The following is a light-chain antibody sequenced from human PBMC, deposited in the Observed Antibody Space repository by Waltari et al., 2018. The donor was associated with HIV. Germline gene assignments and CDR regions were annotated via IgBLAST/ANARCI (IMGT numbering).Light chain of an antibody. CDR2: DVS. CDR3: SSYTSSSTPVV. J-gene: IGLJ2*01. Sequence: QSALTQPASVSGSPGQSITISCTGTSSDIGTYNYVSWYQQHPGKAPKLMIYDVSNRPSVVSNRFSGTKSGNTASLTISGLQAEDVADYYCSSYTSSSTPVVFGGGTKLTVL. V-gene: IGLV2-14*01. CDR1: SSDIGTYNY.